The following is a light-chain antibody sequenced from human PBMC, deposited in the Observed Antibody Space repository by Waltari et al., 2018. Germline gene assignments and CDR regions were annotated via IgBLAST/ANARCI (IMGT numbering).Light chain of an antibody. CDR1: NIGTYS. CDR3: HVWHPHVDPGV. V-gene: IGLV3-21*04. Sequence: SYVVTPPPSVSVAPGETATITCWGANIGTYSVHWYQQKAGQAPVLVIFYDRDRPSGIPDRFAGSNSGNTATLTISRVEAGDEARYYCHVWHPHVDPGVFGTGTEVTVL. J-gene: IGLJ1*01. CDR2: YDR.